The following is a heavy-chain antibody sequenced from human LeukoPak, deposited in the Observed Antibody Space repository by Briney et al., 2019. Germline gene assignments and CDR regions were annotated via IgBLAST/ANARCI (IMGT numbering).Heavy chain of an antibody. CDR2: IRSNAYGGTT. J-gene: IGHJ4*02. V-gene: IGHV3-49*04. CDR3: SRAGYELDFDY. CDR1: GFTFGDYA. Sequence: GGSLRLSCTASGFTFGDYAMSWVRQAPGKGLEWVGFIRSNAYGGTTEYAASVKGRFTISRDDSKSIAYLQMNSLKTEDTAVYYCSRAGYELDFDYWGQGTLVAVSS. D-gene: IGHD5-12*01.